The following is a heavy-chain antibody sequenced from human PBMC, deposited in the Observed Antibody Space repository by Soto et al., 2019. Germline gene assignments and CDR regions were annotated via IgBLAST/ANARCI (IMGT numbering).Heavy chain of an antibody. CDR1: GDSISSYS. J-gene: IGHJ6*02. CDR2: IYYSGGT. CDR3: ARVDDYPLYYGMDV. V-gene: IGHV4-59*13. Sequence: SVPRPVSGDSISSYSWHSIRPPPGKGLEWIVYIYYSGGTNYNPSLKGRVTISVDTSKNQFSLKLSSVTAADTAVYYCARVDDYPLYYGMDVWGQGTRVT. D-gene: IGHD4-17*01.